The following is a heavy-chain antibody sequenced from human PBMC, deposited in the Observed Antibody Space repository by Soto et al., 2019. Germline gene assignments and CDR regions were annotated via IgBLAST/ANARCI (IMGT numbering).Heavy chain of an antibody. CDR3: ARDRWMSGANWFDP. J-gene: IGHJ5*02. CDR2: ISDSGTT. D-gene: IGHD3-10*01. CDR1: GGSIDSYY. Sequence: SETLSLTCTVFGGSIDSYYWSWIRQAPGKGLEWIGHISDSGTTNYNPSLGSRVTISVDKSRKAFPLKLSSVTAADAAVYFCARDRWMSGANWFDPWGPGTLVTSPQ. V-gene: IGHV4-59*12.